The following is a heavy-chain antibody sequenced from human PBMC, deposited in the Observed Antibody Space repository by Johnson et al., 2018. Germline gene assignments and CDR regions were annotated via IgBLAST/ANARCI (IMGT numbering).Heavy chain of an antibody. J-gene: IGHJ6*03. CDR2: ISGSDGNT. CDR3: ATPVSDGDYGCLAYYYYYLDV. Sequence: VQLVESGGGVVQPGRSLRLSCAASGFTFSSYAMNWVRQAPGKGLEWVSAISGSDGNTYYADSVKGRFTISRDNSKNPLYLPMHSLRVEDTAVYYCATPVSDGDYGCLAYYYYYLDVWGKGTSVTVSS. D-gene: IGHD4-17*01. CDR1: GFTFSSYA. V-gene: IGHV3-23*04.